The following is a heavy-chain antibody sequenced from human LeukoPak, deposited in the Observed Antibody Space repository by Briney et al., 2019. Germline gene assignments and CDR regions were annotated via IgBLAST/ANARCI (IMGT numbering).Heavy chain of an antibody. CDR3: AKGNYFWSGYYGGDYFHGMDV. V-gene: IGHV3-21*04. CDR2: ISSSSSYI. Sequence: GGSLRLSCAASGFTFSSYGMTWVRQAPGKGLEWVSSISSSSSYIYYADSVKGRFTISRDNAKNSLYLQMNSLRAEDTAVYYCAKGNYFWSGYYGGDYFHGMDVWGQGTTVTVSS. D-gene: IGHD3-3*01. CDR1: GFTFSSYG. J-gene: IGHJ6*02.